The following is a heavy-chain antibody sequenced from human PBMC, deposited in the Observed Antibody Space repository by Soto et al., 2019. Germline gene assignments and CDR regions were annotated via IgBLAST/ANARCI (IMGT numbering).Heavy chain of an antibody. J-gene: IGHJ4*02. D-gene: IGHD7-27*01. Sequence: QVQLQESGPGLVKPSETLSLTCTVSGGTISSYYWSWIRQPAGKGLEWIGRFYTRGSTNNNPSLKSRVTMSVDTSKNQVSLKLSSVTAADTAVYYCAGHTSLGYFDYWGQGTLVTVSS. CDR3: AGHTSLGYFDY. CDR2: FYTRGST. V-gene: IGHV4-4*07. CDR1: GGTISSYY.